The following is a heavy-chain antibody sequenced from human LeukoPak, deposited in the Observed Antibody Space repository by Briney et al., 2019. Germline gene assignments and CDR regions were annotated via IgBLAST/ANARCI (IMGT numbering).Heavy chain of an antibody. CDR2: SDWDGDR. J-gene: IGHJ4*02. V-gene: IGHV2-70*20. CDR3: ARAYYCDSSGYTFDY. CDR1: GFLRSTSGMG. D-gene: IGHD3-22*01. Sequence: SGPALVKPTQTLTLTCTYSGFLRSTSGMGVDWVRQPPGKALEWLALSDWDGDRYYSTSLKTRLTLSKDTSKNQVVLTMTNMDPVDTATYCCARAYYCDSSGYTFDYWGQGTLVTVSS.